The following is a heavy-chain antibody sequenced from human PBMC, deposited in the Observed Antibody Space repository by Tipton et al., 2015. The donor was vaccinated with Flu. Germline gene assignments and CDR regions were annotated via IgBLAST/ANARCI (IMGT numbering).Heavy chain of an antibody. CDR1: GGSISSHY. Sequence: TLSLTCTVSGGSISSHYWSWYRQPPGKGLEWIGYIYFTGRTNYNPSLKSRVTISVDMSKNQFSLKLTSVTATDAAVYYCARGGGSPSYWGQGTLVTVSS. J-gene: IGHJ4*02. CDR3: ARGGGSPSY. V-gene: IGHV4-59*11. CDR2: IYFTGRT. D-gene: IGHD2-15*01.